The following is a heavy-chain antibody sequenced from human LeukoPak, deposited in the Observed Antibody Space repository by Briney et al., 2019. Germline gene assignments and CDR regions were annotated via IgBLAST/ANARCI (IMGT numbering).Heavy chain of an antibody. CDR2: IYYSGST. CDR1: GGSLSSYY. D-gene: IGHD2-2*01. CDR3: ARVQVVPAATRDYYYYYGMDV. J-gene: IGHJ6*02. V-gene: IGHV4-59*01. Sequence: SETLSLTCTVSGGSLSSYYWSWIRQPPGKGLEGIGYIYYSGSTNYNPSLKSRVTISVDTSKNHFSLKLSSVTAADTAVYYCARVQVVPAATRDYYYYYGMDVWGQGTTVTVSS.